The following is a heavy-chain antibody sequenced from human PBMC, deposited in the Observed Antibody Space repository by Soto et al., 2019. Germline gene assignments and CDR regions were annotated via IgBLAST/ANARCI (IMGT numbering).Heavy chain of an antibody. J-gene: IGHJ4*02. Sequence: QVQLVQSGAEVQNPGASVKVSCKASGYTFTSYGITWVRQAPGQGLEWMGWISADNGNTNYAQKLQGRVTMTTDTSTSTAYRELRSLRSDDTAVYYCARDLDSSPYWGQGTLVTVSS. CDR2: ISADNGNT. CDR1: GYTFTSYG. CDR3: ARDLDSSPY. D-gene: IGHD6-19*01. V-gene: IGHV1-18*01.